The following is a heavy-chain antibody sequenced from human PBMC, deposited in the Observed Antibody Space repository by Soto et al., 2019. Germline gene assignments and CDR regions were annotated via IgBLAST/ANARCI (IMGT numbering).Heavy chain of an antibody. D-gene: IGHD7-27*01. CDR3: ARGRHNSGFDY. CDR1: GFTFNSYG. J-gene: IGHJ4*02. V-gene: IGHV3-33*01. CDR2: IWYDGSNK. Sequence: QVQLVESGGGVVQPGRSLRLSCAASGFTFNSYGMHWVRQAPGKGLEWVAVIWYDGSNKYYGDSVRGRFTISRDNSKNTLYLKMNSMRAGDTAVSYCARGRHNSGFDYRGQGTLVTVSS.